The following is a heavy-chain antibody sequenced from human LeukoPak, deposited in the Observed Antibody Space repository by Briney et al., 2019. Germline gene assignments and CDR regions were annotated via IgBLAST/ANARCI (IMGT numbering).Heavy chain of an antibody. CDR1: GFTLSSYE. J-gene: IGHJ4*02. V-gene: IGHV3-48*03. CDR3: ASYTYYYDSSGYYYVPY. CDR2: ISSSGSTI. D-gene: IGHD3-22*01. Sequence: GGSLRLSCAASGFTLSSYEMNWAPQAPGKGLEGVSYISSSGSTIYDADSVKGRFTISRDNAKNSLYLQMNSLRAEDTAVYYCASYTYYYDSSGYYYVPYWGQGTLVTVSS.